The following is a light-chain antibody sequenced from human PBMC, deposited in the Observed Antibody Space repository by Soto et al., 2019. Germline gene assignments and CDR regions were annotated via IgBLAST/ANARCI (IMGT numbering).Light chain of an antibody. Sequence: ASQMTQSLSSLSASVGDRVTITCRASQYIRTDLGSYQQKPGKAPKLLIYSASSLQSVVPSRFTGTASGTDFTLTISSLQPEDFATYYCLQDFNYPWTCGQGTTVDIK. V-gene: IGKV1-6*01. CDR2: SAS. CDR1: QYIRTD. J-gene: IGKJ1*01. CDR3: LQDFNYPWT.